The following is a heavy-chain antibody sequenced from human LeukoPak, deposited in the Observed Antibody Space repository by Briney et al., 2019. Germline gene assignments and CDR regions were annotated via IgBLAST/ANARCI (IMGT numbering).Heavy chain of an antibody. CDR2: INPNSGGT. J-gene: IGHJ4*02. V-gene: IGHV1-2*02. CDR3: ARTNYDYVWGSFVLVGYFDY. D-gene: IGHD3-16*01. CDR1: GYTFTGYY. Sequence: GASVKVSCKASGYTFTGYYMHWVRQAPGQGLEWMGWINPNSGGTNYAQKFQGRVTMTRDTSISTAYMELSRLRSDDTAVYYCARTNYDYVWGSFVLVGYFDYWGQGTLVTVSS.